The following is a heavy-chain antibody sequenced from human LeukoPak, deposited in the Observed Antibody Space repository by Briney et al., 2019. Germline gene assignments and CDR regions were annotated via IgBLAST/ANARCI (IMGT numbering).Heavy chain of an antibody. CDR1: GFTFSDYY. V-gene: IGHV3-11*01. CDR2: ISSSGSTG. D-gene: IGHD6-19*01. Sequence: GGSLRLSCAASGFTFSDYYMSWIRQAPGKGLEWVSYISSSGSTGYYADSVKGRFTISRDNAKKSLYLQMNSLRAEDTAMYYCARNIAVAGFDYWGQGTLVTVSS. CDR3: ARNIAVAGFDY. J-gene: IGHJ4*02.